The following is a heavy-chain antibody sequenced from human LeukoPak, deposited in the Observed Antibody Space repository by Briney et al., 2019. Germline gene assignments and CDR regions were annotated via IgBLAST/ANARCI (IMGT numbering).Heavy chain of an antibody. J-gene: IGHJ6*02. CDR1: GGSISSSSYY. D-gene: IGHD1-14*01. CDR2: THNSGST. V-gene: IGHV4-31*03. Sequence: SETLSLTCTVSGGSISSSSYYWGWIRQHPGKGLEWIGYTHNSGSTYYNPSLKSRVTISVDTSKNQFSLKLSSMTAADTAVYYCARAVLYYYYGMDVWGQGTTVTVSS. CDR3: ARAVLYYYYGMDV.